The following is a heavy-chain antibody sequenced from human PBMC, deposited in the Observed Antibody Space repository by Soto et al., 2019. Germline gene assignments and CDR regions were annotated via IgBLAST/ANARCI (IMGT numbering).Heavy chain of an antibody. J-gene: IGHJ6*02. V-gene: IGHV4-39*01. CDR1: GASVNSSRYY. CDR3: VSTGGAVAGKPYYYGMDV. CDR2: IYYSGST. D-gene: IGHD6-19*01. Sequence: QLQLQESGPGLLRPSETLSLTCAVSGASVNSSRYYWGLIRQPPGKGLEWMGSIYYSGSTYSNPSLKSRLIISVDTSKNQFSLKLRSVTVADTAIYYCVSTGGAVAGKPYYYGMDVWGRGTTVTVSS.